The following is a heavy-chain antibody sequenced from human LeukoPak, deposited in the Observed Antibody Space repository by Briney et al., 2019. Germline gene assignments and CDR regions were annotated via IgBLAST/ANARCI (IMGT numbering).Heavy chain of an antibody. CDR3: ARSSPDSLPLWTNWFDP. CDR2: INRSGST. D-gene: IGHD2-21*01. V-gene: IGHV4-34*01. J-gene: IGHJ5*02. Sequence: KPSETLSLTCAVYGGSFSGYYWSWIRQPPGKGLEWIGEINRSGSTNYNPSLKSRVTISVDKSKNQFSLKLSSVTAADTAVYYCARSSPDSLPLWTNWFDPWGQGTLVTVSS. CDR1: GGSFSGYY.